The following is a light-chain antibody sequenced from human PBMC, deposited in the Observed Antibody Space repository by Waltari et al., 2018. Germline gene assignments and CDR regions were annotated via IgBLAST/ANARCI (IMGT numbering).Light chain of an antibody. CDR1: QSVTGY. Sequence: DIQMSQSQSSLSPSVGDRLTISCRASQSVTGYLNWYQQKTGKAPKLLIYEASRLHSGVPSRFSGSQSGTDFTLTISFLQPEDFATYYCQQGDTKPIAFGQGTRLEIK. CDR2: EAS. J-gene: IGKJ5*01. CDR3: QQGDTKPIA. V-gene: IGKV1-39*01.